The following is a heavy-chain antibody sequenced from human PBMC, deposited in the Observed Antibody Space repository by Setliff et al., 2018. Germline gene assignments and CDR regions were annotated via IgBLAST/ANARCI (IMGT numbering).Heavy chain of an antibody. J-gene: IGHJ4*02. CDR1: EFTFSRYS. CDR3: ARSFSRREKFLLDY. Sequence: SETLSLSCAAFEFTFSRYSMNWVRQPPGKRLEWIGGIIHSGSTNYNPSLKSRVTISMDTSKNQFSLKVSSVTAADTAVYYCARSFSRREKFLLDYWGQGALVTVSS. CDR2: IIHSGST. V-gene: IGHV4-34*12.